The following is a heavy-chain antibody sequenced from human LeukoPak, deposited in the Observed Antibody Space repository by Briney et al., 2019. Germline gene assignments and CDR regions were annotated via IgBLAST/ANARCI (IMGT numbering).Heavy chain of an antibody. CDR3: ANALGGGNTWYYFDC. V-gene: IGHV3-23*01. D-gene: IGHD6-13*01. J-gene: IGHJ4*02. CDR1: RFTFSSYA. CDR2: ISGSGGDT. Sequence: PGGSLRLSCAASRFTFSSYAMSWVRQAPGKGLEWVSAISGSGGDTYYADSVKGRFTISRDNSKNTLYLQMNSLRAEDTAVYYCANALGGGNTWYYFDCWGQGTLVTVSS.